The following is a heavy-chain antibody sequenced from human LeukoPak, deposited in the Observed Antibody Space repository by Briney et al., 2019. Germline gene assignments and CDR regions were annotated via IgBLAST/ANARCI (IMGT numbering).Heavy chain of an antibody. V-gene: IGHV4-61*02. CDR2: IYTSGST. Sequence: SETLSLTCTVSGGSISSGSYYWSWIRQPAGKGLEWIGRIYTSGSTNYNPSLQSRVTISVDTSKNQLSLKLSSVTAADTAVYYCARAVAAAECLFDYWGQGTLVTVSS. CDR1: GGSISSGSYY. CDR3: ARAVAAAECLFDY. D-gene: IGHD6-13*01. J-gene: IGHJ4*02.